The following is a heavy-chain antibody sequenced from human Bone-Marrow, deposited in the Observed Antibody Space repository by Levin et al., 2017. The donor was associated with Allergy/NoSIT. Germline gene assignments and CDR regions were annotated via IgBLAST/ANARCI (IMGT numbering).Heavy chain of an antibody. CDR1: GFTFSSHG. V-gene: IGHV3-30*04. CDR3: ARDIYYYGSESRGGGFEP. J-gene: IGHJ5*02. D-gene: IGHD3-10*01. Sequence: AGGSLRLSCAASGFTFSSHGLHWVRQAPGKGLEWVAVISYEGSYKYYADSVKGRFTITRDNSKNTLTLQMNSLRAEEDTAVYYCARDIYYYGSESRGGGFEPWGKGALVTVSS. CDR2: ISYEGSYK.